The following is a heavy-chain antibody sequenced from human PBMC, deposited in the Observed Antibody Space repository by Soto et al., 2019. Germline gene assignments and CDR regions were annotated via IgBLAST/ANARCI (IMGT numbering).Heavy chain of an antibody. CDR1: GGSISSYY. CDR2: IYYSGST. J-gene: IGHJ3*02. Sequence: PSETLSLTCTVSGGSISSYYWSWIRQPPGKGLEWIGYIYYSGSTNYNPSLKSRVTISVDTSKNQFSLTLSSVTAADTAVYYCARVEMATLGAFDIWGQGTMVTVSS. D-gene: IGHD5-12*01. CDR3: ARVEMATLGAFDI. V-gene: IGHV4-59*01.